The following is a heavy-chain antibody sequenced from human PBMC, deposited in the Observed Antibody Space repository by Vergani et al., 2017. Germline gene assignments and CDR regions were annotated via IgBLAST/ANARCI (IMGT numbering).Heavy chain of an antibody. D-gene: IGHD6-13*01. CDR3: AKGPIEQQRVRWAWFDP. Sequence: EVQLLESGGGLVQPGGSLRLSCAASGFTFSSYAMSWVRQAPGKGLEWVSAISGSGGSTYYADSVKGRFTISRDNSKTTLYLQMTSLGAEDTAVYYCAKGPIEQQRVRWAWFDPWGQGTLVTVSS. CDR1: GFTFSSYA. CDR2: ISGSGGST. J-gene: IGHJ5*02. V-gene: IGHV3-23*01.